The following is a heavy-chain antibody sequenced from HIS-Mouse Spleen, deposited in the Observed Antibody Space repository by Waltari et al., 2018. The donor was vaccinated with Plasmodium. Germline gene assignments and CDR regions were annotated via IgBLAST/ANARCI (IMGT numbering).Heavy chain of an antibody. J-gene: IGHJ4*02. Sequence: QVQLVESGGGVVQPGRSLRLSCAASGFTFSSYAMPWVRQAPGKGLEWVAVISYDGSNKYYADSVKGRFTISRDNSKNTLYLQMNSLRAEDTAVYYCARAQVAVAGTRVDYWGQGTLVTVSS. CDR3: ARAQVAVAGTRVDY. CDR2: ISYDGSNK. CDR1: GFTFSSYA. D-gene: IGHD6-19*01. V-gene: IGHV3-30-3*01.